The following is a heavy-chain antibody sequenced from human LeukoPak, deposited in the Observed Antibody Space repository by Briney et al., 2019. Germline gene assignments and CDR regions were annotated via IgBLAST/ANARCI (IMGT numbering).Heavy chain of an antibody. D-gene: IGHD2-15*01. CDR3: ATVASSGALRTDF. CDR2: ISSGSNYI. J-gene: IGHJ4*02. V-gene: IGHV3-21*01. Sequence: PGGSLRLSCAASGFTFSTYSMNWVRQAPRKGLEWVSSISSGSNYIHYADSVKGRFTISRDNAKNSLYLQMNSLRAEDTAVYYCATVASSGALRTDFWGQGTLVTVSS. CDR1: GFTFSTYS.